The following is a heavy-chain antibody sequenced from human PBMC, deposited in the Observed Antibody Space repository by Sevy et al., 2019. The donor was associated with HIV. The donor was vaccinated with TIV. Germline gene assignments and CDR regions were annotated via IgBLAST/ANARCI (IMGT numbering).Heavy chain of an antibody. CDR3: AHSTTSTSNYFVY. V-gene: IGHV3-30*03. CDR2: ISYDGSNK. D-gene: IGHD2-2*01. Sequence: GGSLRLSCAASGFTFSSYGMHWVRQAPGKGLEWVAVISYDGSNKYYADSVKGRFTISRDNSKNTLYLQMNSLRAEDTAVYYCAHSTTSTSNYFVYWGQGTLVTGSS. J-gene: IGHJ4*02. CDR1: GFTFSSYG.